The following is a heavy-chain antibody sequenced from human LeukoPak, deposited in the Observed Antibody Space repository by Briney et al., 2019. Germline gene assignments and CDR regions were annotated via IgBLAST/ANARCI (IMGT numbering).Heavy chain of an antibody. Sequence: GGSLRLSCAASGFTFSSYSMNWVRQAPGKGLEWVSSISSSSSYIYYADSVKGRFTVSRDNSKNTMYLQMDSLRDEDTAGYYCTKEGGVATARYAFDIWGQGTMVTVSS. CDR3: TKEGGVATARYAFDI. V-gene: IGHV3-21*01. J-gene: IGHJ3*02. CDR2: ISSSSSYI. D-gene: IGHD2-21*02. CDR1: GFTFSSYS.